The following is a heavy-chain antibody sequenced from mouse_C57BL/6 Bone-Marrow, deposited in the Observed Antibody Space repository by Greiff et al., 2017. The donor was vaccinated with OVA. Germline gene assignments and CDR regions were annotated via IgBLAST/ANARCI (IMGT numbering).Heavy chain of an antibody. V-gene: IGHV1-47*01. D-gene: IGHD1-1*01. CDR3: ARHGSSPYWYFDV. J-gene: IGHJ1*03. CDR1: GYTFTTYP. Sequence: VQLQQSGAELVKPGASVKMSCKASGYTFTTYPIEWMKQNHGKSLEWIGNFHPYNDDTKYNEKFKGKATLTVAKSSSTVYLELSRLTSDDSAFYYCARHGSSPYWYFDVWGTGTTVTVSS. CDR2: FHPYNDDT.